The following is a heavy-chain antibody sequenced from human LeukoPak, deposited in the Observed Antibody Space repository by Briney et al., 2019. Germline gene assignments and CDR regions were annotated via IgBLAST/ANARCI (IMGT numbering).Heavy chain of an antibody. CDR1: GYTFTGYY. CDR2: INPNSGGT. CDR3: ASSWFGELPYFDY. Sequence: ASVKVSCKASGYTFTGYYMHWVRQAPGQGLEWMGWINPNSGGTNYAQKFQGRVAMTRDTSISTAYMELSRLRSDDTAVYYCASSWFGELPYFDYWGQGTLVTVSS. J-gene: IGHJ4*02. V-gene: IGHV1-2*02. D-gene: IGHD3-10*01.